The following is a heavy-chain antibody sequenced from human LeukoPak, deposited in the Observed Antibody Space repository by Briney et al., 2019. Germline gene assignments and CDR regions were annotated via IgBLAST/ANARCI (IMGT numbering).Heavy chain of an antibody. V-gene: IGHV3-11*04. CDR1: GFTFSPFW. J-gene: IGHJ6*03. Sequence: GGCLRLSCATSGFTFSPFWIHWIRQAPGKGLEWVSYLSSSGSTIYYADSVKGRFTISRDNAKNSLYLQMNSLRAEDTAVYYCARDITPYYYMDVWGKGTTVTVSS. CDR2: LSSSGSTI. CDR3: ARDITPYYYMDV. D-gene: IGHD3-10*01.